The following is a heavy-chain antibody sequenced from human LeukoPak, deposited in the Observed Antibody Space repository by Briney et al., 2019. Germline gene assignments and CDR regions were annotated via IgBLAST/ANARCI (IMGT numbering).Heavy chain of an antibody. CDR1: GFTFSSYW. Sequence: GVSLRLSYGASGFTFSSYWMSWVRQAPGKGLEWEANIKQDGGEKYYVDSVKGRFTISRDNAKHSLYLQMNSLRAEDTAVYYCARDLRYSYGWGYYYYYYYMDVWGKGTTVTVSS. J-gene: IGHJ6*03. D-gene: IGHD5-18*01. CDR3: ARDLRYSYGWGYYYYYYYMDV. CDR2: IKQDGGEK. V-gene: IGHV3-7*01.